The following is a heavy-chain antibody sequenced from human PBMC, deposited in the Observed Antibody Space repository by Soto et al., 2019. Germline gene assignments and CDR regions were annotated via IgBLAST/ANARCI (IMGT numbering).Heavy chain of an antibody. CDR2: IGTAGDP. J-gene: IGHJ4*02. Sequence: GGSLRLSXAASGFTFSSYDMHCVRQATGKGLEWVSAIGTAGDPYYPGSVKGRFTISRENAKNSLYLQMNSLRAGDTAVYYCARASRGYSYGRAFDYWGQGTLVTVSS. V-gene: IGHV3-13*05. CDR1: GFTFSSYD. CDR3: ARASRGYSYGRAFDY. D-gene: IGHD5-18*01.